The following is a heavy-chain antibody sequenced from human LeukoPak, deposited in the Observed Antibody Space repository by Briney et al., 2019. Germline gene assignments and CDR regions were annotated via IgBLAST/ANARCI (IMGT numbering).Heavy chain of an antibody. V-gene: IGHV3-30*04. J-gene: IGHJ5*02. Sequence: WVRQSPGKGLEWVSVISYDGSKKYYADSVKGRFTISRDNAKNSLYLQMDSLRPEDTAVYYCIRDGLGTSPYDLWGQGALVTVSS. CDR3: IRDGLGTSPYDL. CDR2: ISYDGSKK. D-gene: IGHD7-27*01.